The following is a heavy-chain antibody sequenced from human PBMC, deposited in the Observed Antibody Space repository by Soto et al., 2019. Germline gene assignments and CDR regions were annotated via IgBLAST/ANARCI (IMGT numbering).Heavy chain of an antibody. Sequence: GGSLRLSCAASGFSFSDYDMNWVRQVTGKGLEWVSSVGTSGEAYYSASVKGRFTISRESDYNSLILQMNTLTADDTAVYYCTKGSPQVGGMDVWGQGTTVTVYS. CDR2: VGTSGEA. J-gene: IGHJ6*01. CDR3: TKGSPQVGGMDV. V-gene: IGHV3-13*01. D-gene: IGHD3-10*01. CDR1: GFSFSDYD.